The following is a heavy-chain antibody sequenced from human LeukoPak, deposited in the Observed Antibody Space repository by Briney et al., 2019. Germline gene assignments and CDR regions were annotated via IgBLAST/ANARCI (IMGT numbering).Heavy chain of an antibody. CDR3: AKYRQPDSSARTFDY. V-gene: IGHV3-9*01. CDR1: GFTFDDYA. Sequence: GGSLRLSCAASGFTFDDYAMHWVRQAPGKGLEWVSGISWNSGSIGYADSVKGRFTISRDTNTLYLQMNSLRAEDTALYYCAKYRQPDSSARTFDYWGRGTLVTVSS. J-gene: IGHJ4*02. D-gene: IGHD1-1*01. CDR2: ISWNSGSI.